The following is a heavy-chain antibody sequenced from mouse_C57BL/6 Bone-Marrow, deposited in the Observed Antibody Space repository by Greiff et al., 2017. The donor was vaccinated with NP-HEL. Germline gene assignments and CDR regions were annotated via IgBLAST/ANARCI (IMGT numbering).Heavy chain of an antibody. J-gene: IGHJ1*03. Sequence: QVQLQQPGAELVKPGASVKLSCKASGYTFTSYWMHWVKQRPGQGLEWIGMIHPNSGSTNYNEKFKSKATLTVDKSSSTAYMQLRSLTSEDSAVFYRARIPPRYFDVWGTGTTVTVSS. CDR2: IHPNSGST. CDR1: GYTFTSYW. CDR3: ARIPPRYFDV. V-gene: IGHV1-64*01.